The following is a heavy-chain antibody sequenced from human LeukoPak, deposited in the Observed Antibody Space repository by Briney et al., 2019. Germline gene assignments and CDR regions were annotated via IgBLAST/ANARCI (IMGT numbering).Heavy chain of an antibody. V-gene: IGHV4-39*01. CDR3: ARSIAVAGTRGFDY. D-gene: IGHD6-19*01. Sequence: SETLSLTRTVSGGSISSSSYYWGWIRQPPGKGLEWIGSIYYSGSTYYNPSLKSRVTISVDTSKNQFSLKLSSVTAADTAVYYCARSIAVAGTRGFDYWGQGTLVTVSS. CDR2: IYYSGST. J-gene: IGHJ4*02. CDR1: GGSISSSSYY.